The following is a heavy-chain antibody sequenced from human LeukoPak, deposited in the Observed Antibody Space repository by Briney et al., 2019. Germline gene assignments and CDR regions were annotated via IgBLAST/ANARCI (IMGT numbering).Heavy chain of an antibody. D-gene: IGHD5-24*01. V-gene: IGHV3-74*01. Sequence: PGGSLTLSCAASGFTFSNYWMHWVRQAPGKGLVWVSRVNSDGSSTGYADSVKGRFTISRDSAKNTLYLQMNSLRAEDTAVYYCARGSGGGYNWLFDSWGQGTLVTVSS. CDR1: GFTFSNYW. J-gene: IGHJ5*01. CDR2: VNSDGSST. CDR3: ARGSGGGYNWLFDS.